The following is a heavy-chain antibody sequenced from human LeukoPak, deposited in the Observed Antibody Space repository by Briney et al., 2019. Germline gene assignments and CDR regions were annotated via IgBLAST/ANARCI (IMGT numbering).Heavy chain of an antibody. CDR3: ASGGSSSWYGGY. CDR1: GGTFSSYA. CDR2: IIPIFGTA. Sequence: EASVKVSCKASGGTFSSYAISWVRQAPGQGLEWMGGIIPIFGTANYAQKFQGRVTITADESTSTAYMELSSLRSEDTAVYYCASGGSSSWYGGYWGQGTLVTVSS. J-gene: IGHJ4*02. D-gene: IGHD6-13*01. V-gene: IGHV1-69*13.